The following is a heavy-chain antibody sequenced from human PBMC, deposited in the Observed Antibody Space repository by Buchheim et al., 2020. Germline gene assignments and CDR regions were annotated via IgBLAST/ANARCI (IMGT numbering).Heavy chain of an antibody. D-gene: IGHD2-8*01. CDR2: IYYSGST. CDR1: GGSISSGGYY. V-gene: IGHV4-31*03. Sequence: QVQLQESGPGLVKPSQTLSLTCTVSGGSISSGGYYWSWIRQHPGKGLEWIGYIYYSGSTYYNPSLKSRVTISVDTSKNQFSLKLSSVTAADTAVYYCAREGGDIVLMTGDYRSDLWYFDLWGRGTL. J-gene: IGHJ2*01. CDR3: AREGGDIVLMTGDYRSDLWYFDL.